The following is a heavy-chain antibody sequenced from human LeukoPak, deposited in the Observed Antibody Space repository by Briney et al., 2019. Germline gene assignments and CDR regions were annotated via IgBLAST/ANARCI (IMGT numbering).Heavy chain of an antibody. J-gene: IGHJ4*02. V-gene: IGHV3-20*04. CDR2: INWNGGST. Sequence: GGSLRLSCAASGFTFDDYGMSWVRQAPGKGLEWVSGINWNGGSTGYADSVKGRFTISRDNAKNSLYLQMNSLRAEDTALYYCARTYSGYVCGTFDYWGQETLVTVSS. CDR3: ARTYSGYVCGTFDY. D-gene: IGHD3-16*01. CDR1: GFTFDDYG.